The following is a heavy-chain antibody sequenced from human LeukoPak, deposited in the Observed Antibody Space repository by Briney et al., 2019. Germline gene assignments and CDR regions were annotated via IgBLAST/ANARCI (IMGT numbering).Heavy chain of an antibody. D-gene: IGHD6-19*01. CDR1: GFTFADYA. CDR3: AKAAIAVAGTWHLFYFDY. CDR2: ISGSGGNT. Sequence: GGSLRLSCAASGFTFADYAMSWVRQAPGKGLEWVTAISGSGGNTYYADSVKGRFTISRDNSQNTLYLQMNSLRAEDTAVYYCAKAAIAVAGTWHLFYFDYWGQGTLVTVSS. J-gene: IGHJ4*02. V-gene: IGHV3-23*01.